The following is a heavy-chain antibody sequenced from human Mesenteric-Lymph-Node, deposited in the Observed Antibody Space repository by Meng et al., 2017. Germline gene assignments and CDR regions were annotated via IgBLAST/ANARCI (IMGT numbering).Heavy chain of an antibody. D-gene: IGHD3-10*01. V-gene: IGHV1-8*01. Sequence: ASVKVSCKASGYTFTSYDINWVRQATGQGLEWMGWMNPNSGNTGYAQKFQGRITMTRNTSISTAYMELSSLRSEDTAVYYCARYSSATGAPYWGQGNLVNGAS. CDR2: MNPNSGNT. CDR3: ARYSSATGAPY. J-gene: IGHJ4*02. CDR1: GYTFTSYD.